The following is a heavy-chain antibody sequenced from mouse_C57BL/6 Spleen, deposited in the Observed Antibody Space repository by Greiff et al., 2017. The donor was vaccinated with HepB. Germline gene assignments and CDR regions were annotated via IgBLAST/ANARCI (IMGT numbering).Heavy chain of an antibody. CDR1: GYTFTSYW. J-gene: IGHJ4*01. CDR2: IHPSDSDT. CDR3: APSGLGPYAMDY. D-gene: IGHD4-1*01. Sequence: QVQLKQPGAELVKPGASVKVSCKASGYTFTSYWMHWVKQRPGQVLEWIGRIHPSDSDTNYNQKFKGKATLTVDKSSSTAYMQLSSLTSEDSAVYYCAPSGLGPYAMDYWGQGTSVTVSS. V-gene: IGHV1-74*01.